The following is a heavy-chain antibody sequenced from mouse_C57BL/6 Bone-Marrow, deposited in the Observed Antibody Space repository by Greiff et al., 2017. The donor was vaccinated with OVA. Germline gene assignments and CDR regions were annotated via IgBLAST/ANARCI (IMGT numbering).Heavy chain of an antibody. CDR2: IHPNSGST. Sequence: QVQLKQPGAELVKPGASVKLSCKASGYTFTSYWMHWVKQRPGQGLEWIGMIHPNSGSTNYNEKFKSKATLTVDKSSSTAYMQLSSLTSEDSAVYYCARVRIYDGYLGWFAYWGQGTLVTVSA. D-gene: IGHD2-3*01. J-gene: IGHJ3*01. CDR3: ARVRIYDGYLGWFAY. V-gene: IGHV1-64*01. CDR1: GYTFTSYW.